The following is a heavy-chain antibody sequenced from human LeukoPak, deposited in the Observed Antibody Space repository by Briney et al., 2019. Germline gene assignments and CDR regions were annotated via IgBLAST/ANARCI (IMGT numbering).Heavy chain of an antibody. V-gene: IGHV1-3*01. CDR3: ARGSISDWPFLS. J-gene: IGHJ4*02. D-gene: IGHD2/OR15-2a*01. Sequence: ASVTVSCKASGYTFTSYAMHWMRQAPGQRFEWMGWINAGNGDTKYSEKFLGRVIITRDTSATTAYMEMNSLGSEDTAVYYCARGSISDWPFLSWGQGTLVTVSS. CDR2: INAGNGDT. CDR1: GYTFTSYA.